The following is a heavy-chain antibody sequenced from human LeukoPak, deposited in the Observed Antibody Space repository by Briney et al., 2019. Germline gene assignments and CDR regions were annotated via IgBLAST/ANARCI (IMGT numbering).Heavy chain of an antibody. V-gene: IGHV4-38-2*01. D-gene: IGHD5-18*01. J-gene: IGHJ4*02. CDR3: TRGYSYAYYFDY. Sequence: SETLSLTCAVSGYSISSRYYWGWIRQPPGKGLEWIASIYNSGSTYYNPSLKSRVTISVGTSKNQFSLNLSSVTAADTAVYYCTRGYSYAYYFDYWGQGTLVTVSS. CDR2: IYNSGST. CDR1: GYSISSRYY.